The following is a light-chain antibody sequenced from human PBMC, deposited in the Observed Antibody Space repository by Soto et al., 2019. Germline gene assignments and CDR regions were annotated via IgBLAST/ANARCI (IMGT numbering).Light chain of an antibody. V-gene: IGKV1-27*01. Sequence: DIQMTQSPSSLSASVGDRVTITCRASQGISNYLAWYQQKPGKVPRLLIYGASTLESGVPSRFSGSGSGTDFTRIISSLQPEDVATYYCQRYNGGPRTFGQGTKVEIK. CDR2: GAS. CDR3: QRYNGGPRT. J-gene: IGKJ1*01. CDR1: QGISNY.